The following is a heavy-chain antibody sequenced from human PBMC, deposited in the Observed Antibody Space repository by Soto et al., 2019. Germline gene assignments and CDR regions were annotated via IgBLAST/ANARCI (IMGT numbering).Heavy chain of an antibody. CDR1: GGTFSSYA. J-gene: IGHJ5*02. CDR3: AREEMGSTHSSNWFDP. CDR2: IIPIFGTA. V-gene: IGHV1-69*06. D-gene: IGHD4-4*01. Sequence: SVKVSCKASGGTFSSYAISWLRQAPGQGLEWMGGIIPIFGTANYAQKFQGRVTITADKSTSTAYMELSSLRSEDTAVYYCAREEMGSTHSSNWFDPWGQGTLVTVSS.